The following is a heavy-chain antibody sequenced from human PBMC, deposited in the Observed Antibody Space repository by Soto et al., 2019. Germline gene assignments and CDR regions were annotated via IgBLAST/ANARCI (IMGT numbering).Heavy chain of an antibody. CDR3: ARGRGRLYIWGSYRLDY. V-gene: IGHV4-34*01. Sequence: QVQLQQWGAGLLKPSETLSLTCAVYGGSFSGYYWSWIRQPPGKGLEWIGEINHSGSTNYNPSLNSRVTISVDTSKNQFSLKLSSVTAADTAVYYCARGRGRLYIWGSYRLDYWGQGTLVTVSS. CDR1: GGSFSGYY. J-gene: IGHJ4*02. D-gene: IGHD3-16*02. CDR2: INHSGST.